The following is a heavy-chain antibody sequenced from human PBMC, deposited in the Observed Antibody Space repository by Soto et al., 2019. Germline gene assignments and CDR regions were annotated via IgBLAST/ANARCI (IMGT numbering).Heavy chain of an antibody. CDR2: ISSGGST. V-gene: IGHV3-23*01. J-gene: IGHJ4*02. CDR1: GFIFSNYG. D-gene: IGHD5-12*01. CDR3: AKENSGYEK. Sequence: EEQLLESGGGLVQPWGSLRLSCEVSGFIFSNYGMSWVRQSPGKGLEWVSAISSGGSTFFAESVKGRFIISRDNSKNTLYLQMSSLRAEDTAVYYCAKENSGYEKWGQGTLVTVSS.